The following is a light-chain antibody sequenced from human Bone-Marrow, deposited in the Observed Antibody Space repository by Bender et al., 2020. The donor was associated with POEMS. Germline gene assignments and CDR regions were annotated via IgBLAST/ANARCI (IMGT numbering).Light chain of an antibody. Sequence: VNWYQQLPGEAPKLLIYYDDLLTPGVSDRFSASKSGTSASLAISELQSEDEALYYCSAWDDSLSGWVFGGGTKLTVL. V-gene: IGLV1-36*01. CDR3: SAWDDSLSGWV. J-gene: IGLJ3*02. CDR2: YDD.